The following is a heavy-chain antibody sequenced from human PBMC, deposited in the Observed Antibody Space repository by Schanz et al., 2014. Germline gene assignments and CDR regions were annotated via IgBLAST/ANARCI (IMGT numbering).Heavy chain of an antibody. V-gene: IGHV3-23*01. CDR2: LSEGGGGT. CDR1: GFSLDIFA. D-gene: IGHD3-10*01. Sequence: EVHLLESGGGLVEPGGSLRLSCATSGFSLDIFAVSWVRQAPGKGLEWVSALSEGGGGTHYADSVRGRFTISSDSSKNTLYLQMNSLRAEDTAVYYCAKGRFGELSAFDIWGQGTMVTVSS. CDR3: AKGRFGELSAFDI. J-gene: IGHJ3*02.